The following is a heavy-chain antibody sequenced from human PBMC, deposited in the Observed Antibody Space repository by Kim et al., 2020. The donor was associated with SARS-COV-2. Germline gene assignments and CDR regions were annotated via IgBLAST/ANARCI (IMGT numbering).Heavy chain of an antibody. J-gene: IGHJ6*02. CDR3: ARDPHLAYYYDSSGLDYYGMDV. CDR1: GFTFSSYS. D-gene: IGHD3-22*01. CDR2: ISSSSSYI. Sequence: GGSLRLSCAASGFTFSSYSMNWVRQAPGKGLEWVSSISSSSSYIFYADSVKGRFTISRDNAKNSLYLQMNSLRAEDTAVYYCARDPHLAYYYDSSGLDYYGMDVWGQGTTVTVSS. V-gene: IGHV3-21*01.